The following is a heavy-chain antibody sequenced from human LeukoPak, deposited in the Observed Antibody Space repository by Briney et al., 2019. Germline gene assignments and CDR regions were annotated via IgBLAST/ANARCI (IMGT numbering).Heavy chain of an antibody. D-gene: IGHD1-1*01. J-gene: IGHJ4*02. Sequence: GGSLRLSCVASGFTFSTYWMSWVRQTPGKGLEWVAFIRYDGSDKSYADSVKGRFTISRDNSENTLYLQINSLRVEDTAVYYCAKDTPTTGYHLDSWGQGTLVTVSS. CDR2: IRYDGSDK. CDR1: GFTFSTYW. V-gene: IGHV3-30*02. CDR3: AKDTPTTGYHLDS.